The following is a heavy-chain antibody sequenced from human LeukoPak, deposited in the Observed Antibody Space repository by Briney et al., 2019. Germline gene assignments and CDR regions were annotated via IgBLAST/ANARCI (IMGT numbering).Heavy chain of an antibody. Sequence: ASVTVSCKASGGTFSSYAISWVRQAPGQGLEWMGGIIPIFGTANYAQKFQGRVTITADESTSTAYMELSSLRSEDTAVYYCALGWGYYDSSGYRLFGFDYWGQGTQVTVSS. CDR3: ALGWGYYDSSGYRLFGFDY. D-gene: IGHD3-22*01. J-gene: IGHJ4*02. V-gene: IGHV1-69*13. CDR1: GGTFSSYA. CDR2: IIPIFGTA.